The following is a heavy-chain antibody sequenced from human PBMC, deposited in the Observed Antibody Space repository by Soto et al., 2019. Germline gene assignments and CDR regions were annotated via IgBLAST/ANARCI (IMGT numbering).Heavy chain of an antibody. CDR1: GGSIRGYY. J-gene: IGHJ4*02. V-gene: IGHV4-59*01. CDR2: IYYGGTT. Sequence: SETLSLTCTVSGGSIRGYYWTWIRQPPVKGLEWIAYIYYGGTTDSNPSLKSRVTMSVDTSKNQVSLNLSSVTAADTAVYFCARVWLSTGDYVDYFDYWGQGTQVTVSS. D-gene: IGHD3-16*01. CDR3: ARVWLSTGDYVDYFDY.